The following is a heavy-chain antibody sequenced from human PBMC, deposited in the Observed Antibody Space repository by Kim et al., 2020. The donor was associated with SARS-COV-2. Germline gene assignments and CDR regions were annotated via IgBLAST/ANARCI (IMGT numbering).Heavy chain of an antibody. V-gene: IGHV3-48*02. CDR1: GFTFSSYS. J-gene: IGHJ4*02. Sequence: GGSLRLSCAASGFTFSSYSMNWVRQAPGKGLEWVSYISSSSSTIYYADSVKGRFTISRDNAKNSLYLQMNSLRDEDTAVYYCARDPRGYNYWGGNYWGQGTLVTVSS. D-gene: IGHD7-27*01. CDR2: ISSSSSTI. CDR3: ARDPRGYNYWGGNY.